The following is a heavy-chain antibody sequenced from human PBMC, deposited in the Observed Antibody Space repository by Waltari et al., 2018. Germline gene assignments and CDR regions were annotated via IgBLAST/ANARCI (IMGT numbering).Heavy chain of an antibody. V-gene: IGHV3-21*01. Sequence: EVQLVESGGGLVKPGGSLRLSCVVSGLTFRSYSMTWVRQAPGKGLEWVSYISDGSDYSYYADSVKGRFTISRDNAKNSLYLQMNRLRTDDTAVYYCARDFYCSDGRCTDYWGQGTLVTVSS. J-gene: IGHJ4*02. CDR3: ARDFYCSDGRCTDY. D-gene: IGHD2-15*01. CDR1: GLTFRSYS. CDR2: ISDGSDYS.